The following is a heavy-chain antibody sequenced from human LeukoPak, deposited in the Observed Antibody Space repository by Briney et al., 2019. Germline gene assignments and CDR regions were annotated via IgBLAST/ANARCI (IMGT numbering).Heavy chain of an antibody. CDR3: AKDLPSIVGATRFDY. CDR1: VSTFSSNT. Sequence: QPGGSLRLSCAAPVSTFSSNTRSWVRQAQGKGLGGVSANSGSGGSTYYADSVKGRFTISRDNSKNTLYLQMNSLRAEDTAVYYCAKDLPSIVGATRFDYWGQGTLVTVSS. J-gene: IGHJ4*02. D-gene: IGHD1-26*01. CDR2: NSGSGGST. V-gene: IGHV3-23*01.